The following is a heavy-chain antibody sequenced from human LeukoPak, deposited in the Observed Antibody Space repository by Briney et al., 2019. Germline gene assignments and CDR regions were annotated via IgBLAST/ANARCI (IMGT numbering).Heavy chain of an antibody. CDR2: INPNSGGT. Sequence: ASVKVSCKASGYTFTGYYMHWVRQAPGQGLEWMGWINPNSGGTNYAQQFQGKVTMTRDTSISTAYMELSRLRSDDTAVYYCASEAIQLLLPSWGMDVWGQGTTVTVSS. J-gene: IGHJ6*02. D-gene: IGHD2-15*01. V-gene: IGHV1-2*02. CDR3: ASEAIQLLLPSWGMDV. CDR1: GYTFTGYY.